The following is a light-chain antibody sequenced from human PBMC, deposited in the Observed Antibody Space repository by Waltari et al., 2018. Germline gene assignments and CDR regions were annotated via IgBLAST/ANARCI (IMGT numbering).Light chain of an antibody. CDR1: PSRLHSNGYNY. CDR2: LGS. V-gene: IGKV2-28*01. J-gene: IGKJ2*01. CDR3: MQGLQTLYT. Sequence: EIVMTQSPLSLPVSPGEPASISCRSSPSRLHSNGYNYLDWYLQKPGQSPQLLIYLGSNRASGIPDRFSGSGSGTDFTLKISRVEAEDVGVYYCMQGLQTLYTFGQGTKLEIK.